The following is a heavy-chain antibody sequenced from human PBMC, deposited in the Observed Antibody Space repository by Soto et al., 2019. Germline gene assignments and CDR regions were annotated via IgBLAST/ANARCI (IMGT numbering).Heavy chain of an antibody. J-gene: IGHJ5*02. CDR3: ARDLKHGYLNRLNLFDP. Sequence: SETLSLTCTVSGGSIISSSYYWGWIRQPPGKGLEWIGSIYYSGSTYYNPSLKSRVTISVDTSKNQFSLKLSSVTAADTAVYYCARDLKHGYLNRLNLFDPWGQGTLVTVSS. V-gene: IGHV4-39*02. CDR2: IYYSGST. CDR1: GGSIISSSYY. D-gene: IGHD3-22*01.